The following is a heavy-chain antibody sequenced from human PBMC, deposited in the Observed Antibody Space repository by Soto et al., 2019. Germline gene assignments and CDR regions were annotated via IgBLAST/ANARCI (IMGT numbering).Heavy chain of an antibody. Sequence: QVQLVESGGGLVKPGESLRLSCVASGFTFSDYSMSWIRQAPGKGLEWVSYTTNSADTIYYADSVKGRFTISRDNAKNSLYLQRNSLRAEDTAIYYCASGRYTYGFWGQGTLVTVSS. CDR2: TTNSADTI. D-gene: IGHD5-18*01. V-gene: IGHV3-11*01. J-gene: IGHJ4*02. CDR3: ASGRYTYGF. CDR1: GFTFSDYS.